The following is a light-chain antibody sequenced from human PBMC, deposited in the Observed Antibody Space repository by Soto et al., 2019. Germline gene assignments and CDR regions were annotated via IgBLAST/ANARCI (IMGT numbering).Light chain of an antibody. CDR3: MQALQTPRT. Sequence: DLVMTQSPLSLPVTPGEPASISCRSSQSLLHSNGYNYLDWYLQKPGQSPQLLIYLGSNRASGVPDRVSVSGSGTDFTLKISRVEAEDVGVYYCMQALQTPRTFGQGTKVEIK. CDR2: LGS. V-gene: IGKV2-28*01. J-gene: IGKJ1*01. CDR1: QSLLHSNGYNY.